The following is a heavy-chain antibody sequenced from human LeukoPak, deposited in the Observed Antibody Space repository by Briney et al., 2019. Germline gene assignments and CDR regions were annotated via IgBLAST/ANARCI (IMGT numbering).Heavy chain of an antibody. CDR3: AKVGYYYGSGSYHPYYYYGMDV. Sequence: GGSLRLSCAASGFTFSSYAMSWVRQAPGKGLEWVSAISGSGGSTYYADSVKGRFTISRDNSKNTLYLQMNSLRAEDTAVYYCAKVGYYYGSGSYHPYYYYGMDVWGQGTTVTVSS. J-gene: IGHJ6*02. D-gene: IGHD3-10*01. V-gene: IGHV3-23*01. CDR1: GFTFSSYA. CDR2: ISGSGGST.